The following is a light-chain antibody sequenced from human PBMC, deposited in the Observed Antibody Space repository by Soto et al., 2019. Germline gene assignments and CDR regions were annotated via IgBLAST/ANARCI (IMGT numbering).Light chain of an antibody. J-gene: IGKJ4*01. CDR1: QSISSW. CDR3: LQDYTYPLT. CDR2: KAS. Sequence: DIQMTQSPSTLSASVGDRVTITCRASQSISSWLAWYQQKPGKAPNLLIYKASSLESGVPSRFSGSGSDTDLTITISSLQPEDFETYYCLQDYTYPLTFGGGTKVDI. V-gene: IGKV1-5*03.